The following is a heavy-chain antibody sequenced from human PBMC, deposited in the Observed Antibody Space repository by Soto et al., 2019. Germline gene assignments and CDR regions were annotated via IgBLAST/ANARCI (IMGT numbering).Heavy chain of an antibody. CDR2: ITSTSSTK. D-gene: IGHD3-10*01. J-gene: IGHJ6*02. V-gene: IGHV3-48*02. CDR3: ARRITWVRGPYQYYAMDV. Sequence: GGSLRLSCAASGFTFSSHTMNWVRQAPGKGLEWVSYITSTSSTKYYADSVKGRFTISRDNAKDSLYLQMHSLRDEDTAVYYCARRITWVRGPYQYYAMDVWGQGATVAVSS. CDR1: GFTFSSHT.